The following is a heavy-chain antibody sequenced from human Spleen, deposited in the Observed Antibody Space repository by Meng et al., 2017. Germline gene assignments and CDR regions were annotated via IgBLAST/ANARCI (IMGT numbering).Heavy chain of an antibody. D-gene: IGHD2-21*01. CDR1: GFNFGDYI. J-gene: IGHJ4*02. CDR3: ARDLAWVLFAY. Sequence: GESLKISCGASGFNFGDYIMHWVRQSPGKGLEWISRIVSDGGITTYADSVKGRFTVSRDNAKNTLYLQMNSLGADDTAVYYCARDLAWVLFAYWGQGDQVNGAS. V-gene: IGHV3-74*01. CDR2: IVSDGGIT.